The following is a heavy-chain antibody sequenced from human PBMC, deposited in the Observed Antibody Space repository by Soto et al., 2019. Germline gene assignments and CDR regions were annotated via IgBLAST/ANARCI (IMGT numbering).Heavy chain of an antibody. CDR2: ISYDGSNK. Sequence: GGSLRLSCAASGFTFSSYAMHWVRQAPGKGLEWVAVISYDGSNKYYADSVKGRFTISRDNSKNTLYLQMNSLRAEDTAVYYCARAIAVAGTSGGYYYYYGMDVWGQGTTVTSP. CDR3: ARAIAVAGTSGGYYYYYGMDV. D-gene: IGHD6-19*01. V-gene: IGHV3-30-3*01. CDR1: GFTFSSYA. J-gene: IGHJ6*02.